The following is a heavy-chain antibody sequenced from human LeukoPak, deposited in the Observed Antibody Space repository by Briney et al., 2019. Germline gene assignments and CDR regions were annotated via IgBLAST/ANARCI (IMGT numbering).Heavy chain of an antibody. CDR3: ARRDTRIAAAQLDY. J-gene: IGHJ4*02. Sequence: GEPLKISCKGSGYSLTTYWIAWVRQMPGKGLEWMGIIYPGDSDTRYSPSFQGQVTFSADKSISTAYLQWSSLKASDTAMYYCARRDTRIAAAQLDYWGQGTLVTVSS. CDR2: IYPGDSDT. CDR1: GYSLTTYW. D-gene: IGHD6-13*01. V-gene: IGHV5-51*01.